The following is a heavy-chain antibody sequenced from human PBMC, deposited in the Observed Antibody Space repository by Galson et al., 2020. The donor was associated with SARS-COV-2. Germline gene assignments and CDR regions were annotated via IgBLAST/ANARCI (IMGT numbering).Heavy chain of an antibody. D-gene: IGHD3-3*01. Sequence: SETLSLTCTVSGCSISSSYWSWIRQPPGKGLEWIGYIYYSGGTNYNPSLKSRVTISVDTTKNQFSLKLGSVTAADSAVYYCERHKMVTTPHWLLCWFDPWGQGTLVTVSS. V-gene: IGHV4-59*08. CDR3: ERHKMVTTPHWLLCWFDP. CDR2: IYYSGGT. CDR1: GCSISSSY. J-gene: IGHJ5*02.